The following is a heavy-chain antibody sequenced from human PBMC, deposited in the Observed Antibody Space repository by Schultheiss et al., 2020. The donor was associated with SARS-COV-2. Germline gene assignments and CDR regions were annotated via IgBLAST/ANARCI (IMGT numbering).Heavy chain of an antibody. V-gene: IGHV4-59*01. CDR1: GGSISSYY. J-gene: IGHJ4*02. D-gene: IGHD6-19*01. CDR3: AREGEGWLAYFDY. Sequence: SETLSLTCTVSGGSISSYYWSWIRQPPGKGLEWIGYIYYSGSTYYNPSLKSRVTISVDTSKNQFSLKLSSVTAADTAVYYCAREGEGWLAYFDYWGQGTLVTVSS. CDR2: IYYSGST.